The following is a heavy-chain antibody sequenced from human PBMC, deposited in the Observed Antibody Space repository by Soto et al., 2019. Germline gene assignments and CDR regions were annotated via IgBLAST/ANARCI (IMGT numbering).Heavy chain of an antibody. D-gene: IGHD3-10*01. CDR1: GFSLSTSGVG. J-gene: IGHJ4*02. CDR3: AHRRSYGSGSYFDY. CDR2: IYWDDDK. Sequence: QITLKESGPTLVKPTQTLTLTCTFSGFSLSTSGVGVGWIRQPPGKALEWLALIYWDDDKRYSPSLKSRLTITEDTSKNQVVLTMTNMYPVDTATYYCAHRRSYGSGSYFDYWGQGTLVTVSS. V-gene: IGHV2-5*02.